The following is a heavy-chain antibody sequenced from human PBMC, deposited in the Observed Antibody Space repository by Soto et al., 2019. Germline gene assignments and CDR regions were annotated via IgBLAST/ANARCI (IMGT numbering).Heavy chain of an antibody. CDR1: GKSFDNFA. V-gene: IGHV1-3*01. Sequence: QVQLVQSGAEVKKPGASVRLSCKVSGKSFDNFAVHFVRQTPGQRPEWMGRINVGDDKTKYSEKFQGRVIVSYDTSATTAYMELRALSSEDTAVYYCARAKYDYIWGSYHPFDQWAQGAQVTVAS. J-gene: IGHJ4*02. CDR3: ARAKYDYIWGSYHPFDQ. D-gene: IGHD3-16*02. CDR2: INVGDDKT.